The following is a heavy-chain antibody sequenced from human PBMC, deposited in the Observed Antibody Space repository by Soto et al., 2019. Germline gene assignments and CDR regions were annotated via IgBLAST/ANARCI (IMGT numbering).Heavy chain of an antibody. V-gene: IGHV3-21*01. J-gene: IGHJ4*02. Sequence: VQLVESGGGLVKPGGSLRLSCAASGFTFRSYSMNWVRQAPGKGLEWVSSISSTSTYIYYADSLKGRFTISRDNAKKSFYLQMNNVTAEDTAVYYCAGTDASGAPFDHWRQGTLVTVSS. CDR1: GFTFRSYS. D-gene: IGHD6-19*01. CDR3: AGTDASGAPFDH. CDR2: ISSTSTYI.